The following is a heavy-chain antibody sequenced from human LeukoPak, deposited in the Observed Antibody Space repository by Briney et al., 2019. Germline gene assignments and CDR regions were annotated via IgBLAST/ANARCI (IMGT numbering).Heavy chain of an antibody. CDR2: MNPNSGDT. Sequence: ASVKVSCKAPGYTFTVYYMHWVRQAPGQGLEWMGWMNPNSGDTGYVEKFQGRVTMTRDTSMNTAYMELSSLRSEDTAVYYCTRSGFGGGVHFDYWGQGTPVTVSS. D-gene: IGHD3-16*01. V-gene: IGHV1-8*02. J-gene: IGHJ4*02. CDR1: GYTFTVYY. CDR3: TRSGFGGGVHFDY.